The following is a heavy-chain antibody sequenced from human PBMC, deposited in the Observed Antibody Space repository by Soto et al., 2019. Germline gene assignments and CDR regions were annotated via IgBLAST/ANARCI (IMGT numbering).Heavy chain of an antibody. Sequence: PGESLKISCKGSGYSFTNFWIGWVREMPGKGLEWMGIIYPGDSDTRYSPSFRGQVTISADKSINTVYLHWSSLKASDTAVYYCARRSHVYGDCVGAFDIWGQRTMVTVSS. CDR2: IYPGDSDT. D-gene: IGHD2-21*02. V-gene: IGHV5-51*01. CDR3: ARRSHVYGDCVGAFDI. CDR1: GYSFTNFW. J-gene: IGHJ3*02.